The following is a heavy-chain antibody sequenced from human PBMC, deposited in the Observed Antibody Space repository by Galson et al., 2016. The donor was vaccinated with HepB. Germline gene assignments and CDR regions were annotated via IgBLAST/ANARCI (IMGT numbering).Heavy chain of an antibody. V-gene: IGHV4-59*01. CDR3: ARARGGYYDILIGYYKGWFDP. Sequence: SETLSLTCTVSGGSISSDYWSWIRQPPGKGLQWIGYIYYSGSANYNPSLKSRVTMSVDTSKNHFSLNLSSVTAADTAVYYCARARGGYYDILIGYYKGWFDPWGQGILVTVSS. J-gene: IGHJ5*02. D-gene: IGHD3-9*01. CDR1: GGSISSDY. CDR2: IYYSGSA.